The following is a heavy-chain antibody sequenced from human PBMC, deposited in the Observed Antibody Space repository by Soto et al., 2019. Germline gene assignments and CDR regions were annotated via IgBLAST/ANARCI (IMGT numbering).Heavy chain of an antibody. CDR3: ARDRGYNWNYGSFH. CDR2: ISAYNGNT. J-gene: IGHJ4*02. Sequence: QVQLVQSGAAVKKPGASVKVSCKASGYTFTSYGISWVRQAPGQGMEWMGWISAYNGNTNYAQKLQVRVTMTTDTSTSTAYMELRSLRSDDTAVYYCARDRGYNWNYGSFHWGQGTLVTVSS. V-gene: IGHV1-18*01. CDR1: GYTFTSYG. D-gene: IGHD1-7*01.